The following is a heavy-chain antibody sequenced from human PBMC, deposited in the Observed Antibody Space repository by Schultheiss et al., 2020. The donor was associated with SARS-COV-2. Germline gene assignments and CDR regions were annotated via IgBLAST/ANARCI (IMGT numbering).Heavy chain of an antibody. D-gene: IGHD3-3*01. V-gene: IGHV3-48*03. CDR2: ISSSGSTI. CDR3: ARRGNGYYSYYFDY. J-gene: IGHJ4*02. CDR1: GFTFSSYA. Sequence: GGSLRLSCAASGFTFSSYAMSWVRQAPGKGLEWVSYISSSGSTIYYADSVKGRFTISRDNAKNSLYLQMNSLRAEDTAVYYCARRGNGYYSYYFDYWGQGTLVTVSS.